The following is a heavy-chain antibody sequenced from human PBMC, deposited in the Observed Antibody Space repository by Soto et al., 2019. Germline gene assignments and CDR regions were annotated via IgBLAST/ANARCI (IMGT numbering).Heavy chain of an antibody. Sequence: QVQLVQSGAEMKKPGASVKVSCKASGYTFTSYGISWVRQAPGQGLEWMGWISAYNGNTNYALKLQGRVTMTTDTSTSIAYTELRSLRTDDTAMYYCASLPPYYYDSNGAFDIWGQGTMVTVSS. CDR2: ISAYNGNT. V-gene: IGHV1-18*01. CDR3: ASLPPYYYDSNGAFDI. D-gene: IGHD3-22*01. J-gene: IGHJ3*02. CDR1: GYTFTSYG.